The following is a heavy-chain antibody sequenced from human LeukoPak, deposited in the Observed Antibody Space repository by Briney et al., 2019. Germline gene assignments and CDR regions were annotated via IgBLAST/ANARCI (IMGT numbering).Heavy chain of an antibody. CDR3: AKEIAGGGYYYYGMDV. Sequence: PGGSLRLSCAASGFTFSSFGMSWVRQAPGKGLEWVSAISSGDRTYYADSVKGRFTISRDNSKNALYLQMNSLTAEDTAAYYCAKEIAGGGYYYYGMDVWGRGTTVTVSS. D-gene: IGHD2-8*02. J-gene: IGHJ6*02. V-gene: IGHV3-23*01. CDR1: GFTFSSFG. CDR2: ISSGDRT.